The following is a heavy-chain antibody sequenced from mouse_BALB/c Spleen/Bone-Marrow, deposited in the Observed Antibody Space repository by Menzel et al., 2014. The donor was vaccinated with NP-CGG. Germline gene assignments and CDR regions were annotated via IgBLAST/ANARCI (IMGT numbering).Heavy chain of an antibody. Sequence: VQLQQSGAELVKPGASVKLSCKASGYTFTSYYLYWVKQRPGQGLEWIGEINPGNGGTNFNERFKSKASLTVDKSSSTAYMQLNSLTSEDSAVYYCTRRSLLSDYYSMDYWGQGTSVTVSS. CDR3: TRRSLLSDYYSMDY. CDR1: GYTFTSYY. V-gene: IGHV1S81*02. J-gene: IGHJ4*01. CDR2: INPGNGGT. D-gene: IGHD2-10*01.